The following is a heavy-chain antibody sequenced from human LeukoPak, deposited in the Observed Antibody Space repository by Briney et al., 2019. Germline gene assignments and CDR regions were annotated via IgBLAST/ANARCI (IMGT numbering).Heavy chain of an antibody. J-gene: IGHJ4*02. Sequence: SETLSLTCAVYGGSFGGYYWSWIRQPPAKGLEWIGEINHSGSTNDNPYLKSRVTISVDTSKNQFSLKVRSVTAADTAVYYCARLSEYSTSFDYWGQGTLVTVSS. CDR1: GGSFGGYY. CDR3: ARLSEYSTSFDY. V-gene: IGHV4-34*01. CDR2: INHSGST. D-gene: IGHD6-13*01.